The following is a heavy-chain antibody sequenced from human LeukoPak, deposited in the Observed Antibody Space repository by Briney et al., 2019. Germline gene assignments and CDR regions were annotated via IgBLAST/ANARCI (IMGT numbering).Heavy chain of an antibody. J-gene: IGHJ4*02. V-gene: IGHV3-23*01. Sequence: GGSLRLSCAASGFTFSSYAMSWVRQAPGKGLEWVSAISGSGGSTYYADSVKGRFTISRDNSKNTLYLQMNSVRAEDTAVYYCAKRGGVAANSHYFDYWGQGTLVTVSS. CDR3: AKRGGVAANSHYFDY. D-gene: IGHD2-15*01. CDR2: ISGSGGST. CDR1: GFTFSSYA.